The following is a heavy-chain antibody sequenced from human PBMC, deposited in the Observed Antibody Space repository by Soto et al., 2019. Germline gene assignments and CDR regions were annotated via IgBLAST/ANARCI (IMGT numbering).Heavy chain of an antibody. Sequence: EVQLVESGGGLVQPGGSLRLSCAASGYTFSSYWMSWVRQAPGKGLEWVANIKQDGSEKYYVDSVKGRFTISRDNAKNSLYLQMNSLRAEDTAVYYCARRSSSGWYYFDYWGQGTLVTVSS. V-gene: IGHV3-7*01. CDR1: GYTFSSYW. D-gene: IGHD6-19*01. CDR2: IKQDGSEK. J-gene: IGHJ4*02. CDR3: ARRSSSGWYYFDY.